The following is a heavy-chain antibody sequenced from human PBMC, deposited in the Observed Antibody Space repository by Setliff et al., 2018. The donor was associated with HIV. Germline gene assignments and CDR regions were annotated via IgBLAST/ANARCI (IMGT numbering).Heavy chain of an antibody. D-gene: IGHD6-13*01. CDR1: GYTFTTYG. J-gene: IGHJ6*02. Sequence: ASVKVSCKASGYTFTTYGISWVRQAPGHGLEWMGWISPNFGHTKYAQKFLDRVTMTVDTATSRVYMELRSLRSDDTAVYYCAREGRVAAAGTLNYYGMDVWGQGTTVTVSS. CDR2: ISPNFGHT. CDR3: AREGRVAAAGTLNYYGMDV. V-gene: IGHV1-18*01.